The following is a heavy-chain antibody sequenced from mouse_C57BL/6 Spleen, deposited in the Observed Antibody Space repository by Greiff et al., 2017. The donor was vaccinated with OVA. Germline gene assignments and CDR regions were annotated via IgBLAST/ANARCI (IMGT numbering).Heavy chain of an antibody. D-gene: IGHD1-1*01. CDR1: VYTFTDHT. CDR2: IYPRDGST. V-gene: IGHV1-78*01. CDR3: ARRENGRYFDY. J-gene: IGHJ2*01. Sequence: QVQLPQSDAELVKPGASVKISCKVSVYTFTDHTLPCMKQRPEQGLEWIGYIYPRDGSTKYNEKFKGTASLTADKSSSTAYMQLNSLTSEDSAVYFCARRENGRYFDYWGQGTTLTVSS.